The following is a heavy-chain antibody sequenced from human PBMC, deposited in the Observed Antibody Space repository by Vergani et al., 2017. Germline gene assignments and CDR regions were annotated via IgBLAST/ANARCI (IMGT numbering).Heavy chain of an antibody. CDR3: AKAQIAVAGTTSRAEYWFDP. D-gene: IGHD6-19*01. CDR2: FDPEDGET. V-gene: IGHV1-24*01. CDR1: GSTLTELS. J-gene: IGHJ5*02. Sequence: QVQLVQSGAEVKKPGASVKVSCKVSGSTLTELSMHWVRQAPGKGLEWMGGFDPEDGETIYAQKFQGRVTMTEDTSTDTAYMELSSLRSEDTAVYYCAKAQIAVAGTTSRAEYWFDPWGQGTLVTVSS.